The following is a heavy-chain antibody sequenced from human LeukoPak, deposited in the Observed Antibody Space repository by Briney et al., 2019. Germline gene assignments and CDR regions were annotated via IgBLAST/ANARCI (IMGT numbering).Heavy chain of an antibody. CDR2: ISGSGDNI. V-gene: IGHV3-23*01. J-gene: IGHJ4*02. CDR3: AKGLVTAVTVGYYFDY. D-gene: IGHD4-17*01. CDR1: GFTFSSYG. Sequence: QPGGSLRLSCAASGFTFSSYGMSWVRQAPGKGLEWVSAISGSGDNIYYADSVKGRFTISRDNSKNTLYLQMNSLRVEDTAVYFCAKGLVTAVTVGYYFDYWGQGTLVTVSS.